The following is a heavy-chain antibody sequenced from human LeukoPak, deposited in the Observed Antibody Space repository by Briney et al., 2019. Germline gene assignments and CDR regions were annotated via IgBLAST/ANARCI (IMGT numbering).Heavy chain of an antibody. CDR1: GGSISSYY. CDR3: ARSGYSYGWDYFDY. V-gene: IGHV4-59*01. Sequence: SETLSLTCTVSGGSISSYYWSWIRQPPGKGLEWIGYTYYSGSTNYNPSLKSRVTISVDTSKNQFSLKLSSVTAADTAVYYCARSGYSYGWDYFDYWGQGTLVTVSS. J-gene: IGHJ4*02. CDR2: TYYSGST. D-gene: IGHD5-18*01.